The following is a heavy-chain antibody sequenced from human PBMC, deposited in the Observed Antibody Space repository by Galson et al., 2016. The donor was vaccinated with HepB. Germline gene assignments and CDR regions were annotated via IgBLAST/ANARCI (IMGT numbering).Heavy chain of an antibody. V-gene: IGHV3-11*06. CDR2: VGSSNSHT. CDR1: GFTFNDYY. D-gene: IGHD2-2*01. Sequence: SLRLSCAASGFTFNDYYMSWIRQAPGKGPEWLSYVGSSNSHTGVADSVKGRLTISRDNAKNSLYLQMSYLRAEDTAVYYCARGGSGWGHCNSANWYGALDYWGQGTLVTVSS. J-gene: IGHJ4*02. CDR3: ARGGSGWGHCNSANWYGALDY.